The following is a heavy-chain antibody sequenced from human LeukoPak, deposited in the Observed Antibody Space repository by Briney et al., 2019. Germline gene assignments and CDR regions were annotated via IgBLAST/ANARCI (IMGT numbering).Heavy chain of an antibody. CDR2: INGGGGST. CDR1: GFTFSSFA. J-gene: IGHJ6*03. Sequence: GGSLRLSCAASGFTFSSFAMSWVRQAPGKGLEWVSVINGGGGSTYYADSVKGRFTISRDNSKNTLYFQMNSLRAEDTAVYYCARGPRYFDWLTTYYYYMDVWGKGTTVTVSS. V-gene: IGHV3-23*01. D-gene: IGHD3-9*01. CDR3: ARGPRYFDWLTTYYYYMDV.